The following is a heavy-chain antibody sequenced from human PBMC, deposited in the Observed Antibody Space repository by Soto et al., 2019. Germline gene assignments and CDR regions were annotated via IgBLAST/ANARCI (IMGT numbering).Heavy chain of an antibody. Sequence: SETLSLTCTVSGGSISSYYWSWIRQPPGKGLEWIGYIYYSGSTNYNPSLKSRVTISVDTSKNQFSLKLSSVTAADTAVYYCARVADSSSWYSVDYWGQGTLVTVSS. J-gene: IGHJ4*02. D-gene: IGHD6-13*01. CDR1: GGSISSYY. CDR3: ARVADSSSWYSVDY. V-gene: IGHV4-59*08. CDR2: IYYSGST.